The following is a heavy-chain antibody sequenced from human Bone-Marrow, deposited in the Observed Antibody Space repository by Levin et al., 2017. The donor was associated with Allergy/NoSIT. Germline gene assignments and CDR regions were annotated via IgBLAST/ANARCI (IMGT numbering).Heavy chain of an antibody. Sequence: GESLKISCTASGFMFSSYAMTWVRQAPGKGLEWVSIVSGSGDNIYYADSVKGRFTISRDNSKNRLYLQVNSLRVDDTAVYYCAKGLTWDGSVTTTFDTWGQGTLVTVSP. V-gene: IGHV3-23*01. CDR3: AKGLTWDGSVTTTFDT. D-gene: IGHD4-17*01. CDR2: VSGSGDNI. CDR1: GFMFSSYA. J-gene: IGHJ5*02.